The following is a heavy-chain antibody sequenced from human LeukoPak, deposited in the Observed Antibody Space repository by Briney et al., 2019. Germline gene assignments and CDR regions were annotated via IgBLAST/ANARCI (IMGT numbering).Heavy chain of an antibody. Sequence: SQTLSLTCTVSGGSISSGDYYWSWIRQPPGKGLEWIGYIDYSGSTYYNPSLKSRVTISVDTSKNQFSLKLSSVTAADTAVYYCAGYDILTGYCAHYWGQGTLVTVSS. J-gene: IGHJ4*02. CDR3: AGYDILTGYCAHY. CDR1: GGSISSGDYY. V-gene: IGHV4-30-4*01. CDR2: IDYSGST. D-gene: IGHD3-9*01.